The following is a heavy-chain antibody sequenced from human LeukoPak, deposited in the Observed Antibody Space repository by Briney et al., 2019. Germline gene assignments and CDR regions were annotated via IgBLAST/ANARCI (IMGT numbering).Heavy chain of an antibody. D-gene: IGHD2-2*01. CDR2: ISYDGRNK. Sequence: GGSLRLSCAASGFTFSSYAMHWVRQAPGKGLEWVAVISYDGRNKHYPDSVKGRFTISRDISTDTLWLQMDSLRTEDTAVYYCAKGPLRGTAAAIDYWGQGTLVTVSS. V-gene: IGHV3-30*04. J-gene: IGHJ4*02. CDR1: GFTFSSYA. CDR3: AKGPLRGTAAAIDY.